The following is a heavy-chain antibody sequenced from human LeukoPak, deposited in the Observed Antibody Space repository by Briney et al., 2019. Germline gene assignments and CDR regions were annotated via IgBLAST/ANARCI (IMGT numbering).Heavy chain of an antibody. D-gene: IGHD4-17*01. CDR3: ARDPNGEIYYFDY. Sequence: PGGSLRLSCEASGSTFDDYGMSWVRQAPGKGLEWVSGINWNGGSTGYADSVKGRFTISRDNAKNSLYLQMNSLRAEDTALYYCARDPNGEIYYFDYWGQGTLVTVSS. J-gene: IGHJ4*02. CDR2: INWNGGST. V-gene: IGHV3-20*04. CDR1: GSTFDDYG.